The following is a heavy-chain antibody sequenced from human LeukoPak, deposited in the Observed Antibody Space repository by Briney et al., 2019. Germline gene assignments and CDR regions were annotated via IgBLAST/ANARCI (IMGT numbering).Heavy chain of an antibody. CDR3: ARDKRGFYGSGSINYYYYMDV. D-gene: IGHD3-10*01. V-gene: IGHV1-18*04. CDR1: GYTFTGYY. Sequence: ASVKVSCKASGYTFTGYYMHWVRQAPGQGLEWMGWISAYNGNTNYAQKLQGRVTMTTDTSTSTAYMELRSLRSDDTAVYYCARDKRGFYGSGSINYYYYMDVWGKGTTVTVSS. CDR2: ISAYNGNT. J-gene: IGHJ6*03.